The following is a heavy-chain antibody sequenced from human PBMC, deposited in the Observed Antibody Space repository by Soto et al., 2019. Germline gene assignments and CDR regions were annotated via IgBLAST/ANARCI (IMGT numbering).Heavy chain of an antibody. Sequence: SETLSLTCAVSGGSIISASYSWNWIRQSPGGGLEWIGHIYSSGSTYYNPSLKSRVSISVDTSNNQFSLKLTSVTAADTAVYFCAREDAARIERWFDAWGQGILVTVSS. D-gene: IGHD6-6*01. CDR3: AREDAARIERWFDA. CDR2: IYSSGST. V-gene: IGHV4-31*11. CDR1: GGSIISASYS. J-gene: IGHJ5*02.